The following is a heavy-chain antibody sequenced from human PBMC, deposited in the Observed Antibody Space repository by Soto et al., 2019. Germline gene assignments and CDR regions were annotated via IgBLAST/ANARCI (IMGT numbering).Heavy chain of an antibody. J-gene: IGHJ6*02. Sequence: GESLKISCTASGYSFTSYWIGWVRQMPGQGLEWLGIIYPGDSDTRYSPSLQGQDTNSADKSISNAYLKWSSLKATDTTMYYCARHPDPYYGMDVWGQGTTVTVSS. CDR3: ARHPDPYYGMDV. CDR1: GYSFTSYW. V-gene: IGHV5-51*01. CDR2: IYPGDSDT.